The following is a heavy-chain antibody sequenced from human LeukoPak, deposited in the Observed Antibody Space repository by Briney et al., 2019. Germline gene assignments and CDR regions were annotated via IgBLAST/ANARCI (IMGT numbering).Heavy chain of an antibody. CDR2: IKQDGSEK. CDR3: AELGIAMIGGV. V-gene: IGHV3-7*01. CDR1: GFTFSSYA. Sequence: GGSLRLSCTASGFTFSSYAMHWVRQAPGKGLEWVANIKQDGSEKYYVDSVKGRFTISRDNAKNSLYLQMNSLRAEDTAVYYCAELGIAMIGGVWGKGTTVTISS. J-gene: IGHJ6*04. D-gene: IGHD3-10*02.